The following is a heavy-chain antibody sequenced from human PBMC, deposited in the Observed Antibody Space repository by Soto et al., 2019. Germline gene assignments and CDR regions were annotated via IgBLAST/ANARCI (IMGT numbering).Heavy chain of an antibody. J-gene: IGHJ4*02. D-gene: IGHD1-26*01. Sequence: GGSLRLSCAASGFTFTNAWLNWVRQAPGKGLEWVGRIKAKTDGGATDYAAPVNGRFTISRDDSKATLYLQLNNLQTEDTAVYFCSAGYKWDHATRGSDYWGQGTLVTVSS. CDR2: IKAKTDGGAT. CDR1: GFTFTNAW. CDR3: SAGYKWDHATRGSDY. V-gene: IGHV3-15*07.